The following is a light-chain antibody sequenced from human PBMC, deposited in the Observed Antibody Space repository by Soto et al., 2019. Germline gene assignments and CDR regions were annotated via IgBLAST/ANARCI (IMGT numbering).Light chain of an antibody. Sequence: IVVTQKKISLPVTPGEPASMSCRSSHSLLYINAYNYIDWYLQKPGQSPQLLIYLGSHRASGVPDRFSGSGSGTNFTLKINRVEAEDVGIYHCMQGREILTFGHGTRLATK. J-gene: IGKJ5*01. CDR2: LGS. V-gene: IGKV2-28*01. CDR3: MQGREILT. CDR1: HSLLYINAYNY.